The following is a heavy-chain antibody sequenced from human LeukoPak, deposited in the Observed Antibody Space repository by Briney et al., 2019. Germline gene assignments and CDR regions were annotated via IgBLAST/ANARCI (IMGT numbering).Heavy chain of an antibody. CDR2: IIPILGIA. CDR3: ARSGYHYQFDY. D-gene: IGHD3-16*01. CDR1: GGTFSSYT. Sequence: ASVKVSCKASGGTFSSYTISWVRQAPGQGLEWMGRIIPILGIANYAQKFQGRVTITTDESTSTAYMELSSLRSEDTAVYYCARSGYHYQFDYWGQGTLVTVSS. J-gene: IGHJ4*02. V-gene: IGHV1-69*02.